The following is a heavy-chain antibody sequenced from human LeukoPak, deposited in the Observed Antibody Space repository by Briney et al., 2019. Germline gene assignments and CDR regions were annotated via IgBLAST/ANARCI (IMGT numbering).Heavy chain of an antibody. CDR1: GFAFSNAW. CDR2: IKSKTDGGTP. V-gene: IGHV3-15*01. J-gene: IGHJ4*02. CDR3: TGVSRSSWYDY. Sequence: GGSLRLSCAASGFAFSNAWMSWVRQAPGKGLEWVGRIKSKTDGGTPDYAAPVKGRFTISRDDSKNTLYLQMNSLKTEDTAVYYCTGVSRSSWYDYWGQGTLVTVSS. D-gene: IGHD6-13*01.